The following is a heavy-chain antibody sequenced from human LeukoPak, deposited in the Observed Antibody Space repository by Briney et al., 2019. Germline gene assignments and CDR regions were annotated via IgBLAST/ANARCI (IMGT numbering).Heavy chain of an antibody. J-gene: IGHJ6*02. Sequence: GASVKVSCKASGYTFTSYGISWVRQAPGQGLEWMGWISAYNGNTNYAQKLQGRVTMTTDTSTSTAYMELRSLRSEDTAVYYCARATNWGDNYYGMDVWGQGTTVTVSS. CDR3: ARATNWGDNYYGMDV. CDR1: GYTFTSYG. CDR2: ISAYNGNT. D-gene: IGHD7-27*01. V-gene: IGHV1-18*01.